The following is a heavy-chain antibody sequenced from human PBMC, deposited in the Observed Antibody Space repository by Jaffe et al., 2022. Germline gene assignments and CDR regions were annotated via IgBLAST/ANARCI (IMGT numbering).Heavy chain of an antibody. CDR3: ARDLLHTDDYGDFYYYMDV. D-gene: IGHD4-17*01. V-gene: IGHV4-59*01. CDR1: GGSISSYY. CDR2: IYYSGST. J-gene: IGHJ6*03. Sequence: QVQLQESGPGLVKPSETLSLTCTVSGGSISSYYWSWIRQPPGKGLEWIGYIYYSGSTNYNPSLKSRVTISVDTSKNQFSLKLSSVTAADTAVYYCARDLLHTDDYGDFYYYMDVWGKGTTVTVSS.